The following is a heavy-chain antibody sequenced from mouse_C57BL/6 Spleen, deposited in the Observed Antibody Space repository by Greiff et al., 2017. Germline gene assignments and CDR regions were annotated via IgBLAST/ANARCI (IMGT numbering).Heavy chain of an antibody. CDR2: ISSGSSTI. Sequence: DVKLVESGGGLVKPGGSLKLSCAASGFTFSDYGMHLVRQAPGKGLEWVAYISSGSSTIYYADTVKGRFTISRDNAKNTLFLQMTSLRSEDTAMYYCARREITDWYFDVWGTGTTVTVSS. D-gene: IGHD2-4*01. CDR1: GFTFSDYG. V-gene: IGHV5-17*01. J-gene: IGHJ1*03. CDR3: ARREITDWYFDV.